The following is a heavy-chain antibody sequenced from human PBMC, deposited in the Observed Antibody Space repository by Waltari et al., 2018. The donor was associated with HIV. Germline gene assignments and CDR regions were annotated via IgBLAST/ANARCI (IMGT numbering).Heavy chain of an antibody. Sequence: QLQLQESGPGLVKPSETLSLTCTVSGGSIRSSSYYWGWIRQSPGKGLEWIGSIYYSGETYDTPSLKSRVTMSVDTSKNHFSLKLNSVTAADTAVYYCARLLYDSGGYYYFDYWGQGTLVTVSS. CDR3: ARLLYDSGGYYYFDY. D-gene: IGHD3-22*01. V-gene: IGHV4-39*02. CDR1: GGSIRSSSYY. J-gene: IGHJ4*02. CDR2: IYYSGET.